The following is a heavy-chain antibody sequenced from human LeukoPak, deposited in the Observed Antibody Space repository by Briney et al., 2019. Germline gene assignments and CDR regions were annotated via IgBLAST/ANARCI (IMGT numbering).Heavy chain of an antibody. CDR1: GFTFSSYW. CDR2: ISPDGSST. J-gene: IGHJ4*02. CDR3: ARIDDDTSGYYTDY. V-gene: IGHV3-74*01. Sequence: GGSLRLSCAASGFTFSSYWMLWVRQTPGQGLVWVSRISPDGSSTSYADSVKGRFTISRDNAKNSLYLQMNSLRAEDTAVYYCARIDDDTSGYYTDYWGQGTLVTVSS. D-gene: IGHD3-22*01.